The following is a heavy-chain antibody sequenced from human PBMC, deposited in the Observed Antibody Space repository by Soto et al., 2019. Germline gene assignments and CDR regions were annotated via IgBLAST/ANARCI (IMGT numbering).Heavy chain of an antibody. J-gene: IGHJ4*02. CDR2: ISTTGSST. CDR3: ASGGSSLNFDS. D-gene: IGHD6-6*01. CDR1: GFTFTNYA. Sequence: HPGGSLRLSCIASGFTFTNYAMNWVRQAPGKGLVWFSCISTTGSSTNYADSVKGRFTISRDNSKNTLYLQMNSLRAEDTAVYYCASGGSSLNFDSWGQGTLVTVSS. V-gene: IGHV3-74*01.